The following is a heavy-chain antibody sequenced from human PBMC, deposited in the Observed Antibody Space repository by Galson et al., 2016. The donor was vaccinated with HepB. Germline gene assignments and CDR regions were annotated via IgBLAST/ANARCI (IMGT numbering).Heavy chain of an antibody. J-gene: IGHJ4*02. V-gene: IGHV3-30*04. CDR3: ASDRGNYSSGWYFLDY. D-gene: IGHD6-19*01. CDR2: ISYDGSNK. CDR1: GFTFSNYA. Sequence: SLRLSCAASGFTFSNYAMHWVRQAPGKGLEWVAVISYDGSNKYYADSVKGRLTISRDNSKNTLYLQMNSLRAEDTAVYYCASDRGNYSSGWYFLDYWGQGTLVTVSS.